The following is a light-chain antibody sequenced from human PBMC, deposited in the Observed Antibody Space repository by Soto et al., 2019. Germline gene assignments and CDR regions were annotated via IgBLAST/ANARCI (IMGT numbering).Light chain of an antibody. Sequence: EIVMTQSPATLSVSPGERATLSCRASQSVSSNLAWYQQKPGQAPSLLVYGASTRATGIPARFSGSGSGTQFTLTISSLPSEDFAVYYCQQHNNWPLTFGGGTKVDIK. CDR1: QSVSSN. CDR2: GAS. J-gene: IGKJ4*01. V-gene: IGKV3-15*01. CDR3: QQHNNWPLT.